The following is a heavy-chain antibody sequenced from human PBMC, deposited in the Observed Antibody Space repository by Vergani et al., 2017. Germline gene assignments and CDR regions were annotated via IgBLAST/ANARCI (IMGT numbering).Heavy chain of an antibody. V-gene: IGHV3-23*01. D-gene: IGHD3-22*01. CDR3: AGPQRTSAYYYGGLDY. CDR2: ISSDGGST. J-gene: IGHJ4*02. CDR1: GFTFSTYA. Sequence: EVQLLESGGGLVQPGGSLRLSCAASGFTFSTYAMTWVRQAPGKGLEWVSTISSDGGSTYYAVSVKGRFTISRDNSKNTLSLQMNSLTAEDTAIYYCAGPQRTSAYYYGGLDYWGQGILVTVSS.